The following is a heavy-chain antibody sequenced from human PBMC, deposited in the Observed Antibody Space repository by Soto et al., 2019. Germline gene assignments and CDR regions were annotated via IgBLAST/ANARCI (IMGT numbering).Heavy chain of an antibody. D-gene: IGHD3-16*02. V-gene: IGHV1-58*01. CDR1: GFTFTSSA. J-gene: IGHJ3*02. CDR2: IVVVSGNT. CDR3: AAWYYDYVWGSYRRPLFDI. Sequence: ASVKVSCKASGFTFTSSAVQWVRQARGQRLEWIGWIVVVSGNTNYAQKFQERVTITRDMSTSTAYMELSSLRSEDTAVYYCAAWYYDYVWGSYRRPLFDIWGQGTMVTVSS.